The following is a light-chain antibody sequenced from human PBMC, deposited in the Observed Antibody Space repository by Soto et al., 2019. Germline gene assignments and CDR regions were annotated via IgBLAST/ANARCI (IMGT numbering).Light chain of an antibody. J-gene: IGLJ7*01. CDR2: GNS. V-gene: IGLV1-44*01. CDR1: SSNIGTNT. CDR3: AAWDDSLNGSV. Sequence: QSVLTQPPSASGTPGQRVTISCSGSSSNIGTNTVNWYQHLPGTAPRLLIYGNSQRPSGVPDRFSGSKSGTSASLAISGLRSEDEADYYCAAWDDSLNGSVFGGGTQLTVL.